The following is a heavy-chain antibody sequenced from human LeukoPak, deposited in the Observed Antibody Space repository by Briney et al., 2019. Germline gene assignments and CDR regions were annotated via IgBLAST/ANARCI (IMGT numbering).Heavy chain of an antibody. J-gene: IGHJ4*02. V-gene: IGHV3-30*02. Sequence: RAGGSLRLSCAASGFTFSSYGMHWVRQAPGKGLEWVAFIRYDGSNKYYADSVKGRFTISRDNSKNTLYLQMNSLRAEDTAVYYCAKDHQPLRFLEWSDFDYWGQGTLVTVSS. D-gene: IGHD3-3*01. CDR1: GFTFSSYG. CDR3: AKDHQPLRFLEWSDFDY. CDR2: IRYDGSNK.